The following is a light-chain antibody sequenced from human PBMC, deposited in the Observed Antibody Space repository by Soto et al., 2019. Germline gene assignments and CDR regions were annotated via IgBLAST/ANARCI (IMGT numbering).Light chain of an antibody. CDR3: QQYSDLPMT. Sequence: EILLTQSPATLSLSPGERATLSCRASQTVNNFFAWYQRKPGQAPRLLIYGASRRATGIPDRFSGSASGTDFTLTISRLEPEDFAVYSCQQYSDLPMTFGQGTRLEIK. V-gene: IGKV3-20*01. CDR2: GAS. CDR1: QTVNNF. J-gene: IGKJ5*01.